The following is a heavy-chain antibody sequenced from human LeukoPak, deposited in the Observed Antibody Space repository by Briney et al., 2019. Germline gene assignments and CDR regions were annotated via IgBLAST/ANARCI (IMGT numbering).Heavy chain of an antibody. D-gene: IGHD1-26*01. CDR3: ARSIVGATWGDY. CDR2: IDWDDGK. Sequence: SGPALVKPTQTLTLTCTFSGFSLSTSGMCVSWIRQPPGKALEWLARIDWDDGKYYSTSLKTRLTISKDTSKNQVVLTMTNMDPVDTATYYCARSIVGATWGDYWGQGTLVTVSS. V-gene: IGHV2-70*11. J-gene: IGHJ4*02. CDR1: GFSLSTSGMC.